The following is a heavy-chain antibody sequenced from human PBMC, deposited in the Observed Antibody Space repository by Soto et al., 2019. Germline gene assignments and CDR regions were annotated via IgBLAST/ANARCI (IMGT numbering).Heavy chain of an antibody. J-gene: IGHJ6*02. Sequence: GGSLRLSCAASGFTFSSYSMNWVRQAPGRGLEWVSSISSSSSYIYYADSVKGRFTISRDNAKNSLYLQMNSLRAEDTAVYYCARDFSVLLWFGDHPAVTDVWGQGTTVTVSS. CDR1: GFTFSSYS. V-gene: IGHV3-21*01. D-gene: IGHD3-10*01. CDR3: ARDFSVLLWFGDHPAVTDV. CDR2: ISSSSSYI.